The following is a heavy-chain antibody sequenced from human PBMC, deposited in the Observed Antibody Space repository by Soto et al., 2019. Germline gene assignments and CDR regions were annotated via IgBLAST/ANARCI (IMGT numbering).Heavy chain of an antibody. J-gene: IGHJ5*02. CDR1: GFTISDYA. Sequence: HPGGSLRLSCAASGFTISDYAMDWVRQAPGKGLEWVSAISDSGGRTYYADSVQGRFTISRDNSRSTVFLQMNSLRAEDTATYYCAKYNGDFVSWGQGTLVTVSS. CDR3: AKYNGDFVS. D-gene: IGHD1-1*01. CDR2: ISDSGGRT. V-gene: IGHV3-23*01.